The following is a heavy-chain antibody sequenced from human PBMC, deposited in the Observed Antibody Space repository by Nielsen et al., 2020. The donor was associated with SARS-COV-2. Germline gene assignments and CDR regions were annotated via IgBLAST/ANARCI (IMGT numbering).Heavy chain of an antibody. J-gene: IGHJ3*02. V-gene: IGHV2-70*01. CDR2: IDWDDDK. CDR3: ARIDGSGSYDAFDI. Sequence: SGPTLVKPPQTPTLTCTFSGFSLSTSGMCVSWIRQPPGKALEWLALIDWDDDKYYSTSLKTRLTISKDTSKNQVVLTMTNMDPVDTATYYCARIDGSGSYDAFDIWGQGTMVTVSS. CDR1: GFSLSTSGMC. D-gene: IGHD3-10*01.